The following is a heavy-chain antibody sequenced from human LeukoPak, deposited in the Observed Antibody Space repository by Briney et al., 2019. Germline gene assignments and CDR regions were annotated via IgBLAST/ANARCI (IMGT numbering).Heavy chain of an antibody. D-gene: IGHD4-17*01. V-gene: IGHV4-59*12. J-gene: IGHJ4*02. CDR1: GGSISSYY. Sequence: SETLSLTCTVSGGSISSYYWSWIRQPPGKGLEWIGYIYYSGSTNYNPSLKSRVTISVDKSKNQFSLRLSSVTAADTAVYYCARGGLRTFFDFWGQGALVTVSS. CDR2: IYYSGST. CDR3: ARGGLRTFFDF.